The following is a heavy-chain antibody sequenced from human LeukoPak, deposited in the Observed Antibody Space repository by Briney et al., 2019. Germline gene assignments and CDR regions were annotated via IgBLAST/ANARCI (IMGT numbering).Heavy chain of an antibody. CDR3: ASGRTDIVVVPATLRNYYFDY. CDR2: IYYSGST. D-gene: IGHD2-2*01. V-gene: IGHV4-39*07. J-gene: IGHJ4*02. Sequence: NTSETLSLTCTVSGGSISSSSYYWGWIRQPPGKGLEWIGSIYYSGSTYYNPSLKSRVTISVDTSKNQFSLRLSSVTAADTAVYYCASGRTDIVVVPATLRNYYFDYWGQGTLVTVSS. CDR1: GGSISSSSYY.